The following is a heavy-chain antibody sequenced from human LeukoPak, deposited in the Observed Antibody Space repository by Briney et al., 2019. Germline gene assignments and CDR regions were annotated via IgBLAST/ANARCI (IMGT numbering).Heavy chain of an antibody. CDR1: GFTFSSHA. Sequence: GGSLRLSCAASGFTFSSHAMSWVRQAPGKGLEWVSSFSGAGDYTHSADSVKGRFIISRDNSKNTLYLQMNSLRVEDTAVYYCAKHPYNEYWSGYYKGFDYWGQGTLVTVSS. J-gene: IGHJ4*02. CDR3: AKHPYNEYWSGYYKGFDY. CDR2: FSGAGDYT. V-gene: IGHV3-23*01. D-gene: IGHD3-3*01.